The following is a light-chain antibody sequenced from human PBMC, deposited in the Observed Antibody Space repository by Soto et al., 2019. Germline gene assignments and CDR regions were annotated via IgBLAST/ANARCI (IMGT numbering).Light chain of an antibody. CDR1: NIGDKR. CDR2: YDS. CDR3: QGWDIMPDINV. V-gene: IGLV3-21*04. J-gene: IGLJ1*01. Sequence: SYELTQPPSVSVAPEKTATITCGGNNIGDKRVHWYRQKPGQAPVLLISYDSDRPSGIPERFSGSNSGNTATLTIGRVEAGDEADNYSQGWDIMPDINVFGGGTKPTVL.